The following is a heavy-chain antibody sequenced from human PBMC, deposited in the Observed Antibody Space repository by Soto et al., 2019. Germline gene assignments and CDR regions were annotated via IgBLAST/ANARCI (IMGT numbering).Heavy chain of an antibody. Sequence: SETLSLTCAVSGYSISSGYYWGWIRQPPGKGLEWIGSIYHSGSTYYNPSLKSRVTISVDTSKNQFSLKLSSVTAADTAVYYCARGTGDGYNWGYFDYWGQATLVTVSS. CDR3: ARGTGDGYNWGYFDY. D-gene: IGHD5-12*01. V-gene: IGHV4-38-2*01. CDR1: GYSISSGYY. CDR2: IYHSGST. J-gene: IGHJ4*02.